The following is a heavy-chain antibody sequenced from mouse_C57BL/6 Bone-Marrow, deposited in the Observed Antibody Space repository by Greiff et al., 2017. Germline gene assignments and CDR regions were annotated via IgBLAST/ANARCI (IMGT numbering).Heavy chain of an antibody. CDR3: ARHRGYGSSFAY. CDR1: GFTFSSYG. J-gene: IGHJ3*01. V-gene: IGHV5-6*01. Sequence: EVMLVESGGDLVKPGGSLKLSCAASGFTFSSYGMSWVRQTPDKRLEWVATISSGGSDTYSPDSVKGRFTISIDNAKNTLYLQMSSLKSEDTAMYYCARHRGYGSSFAYWGQGTLVTVSA. CDR2: ISSGGSDT. D-gene: IGHD1-1*01.